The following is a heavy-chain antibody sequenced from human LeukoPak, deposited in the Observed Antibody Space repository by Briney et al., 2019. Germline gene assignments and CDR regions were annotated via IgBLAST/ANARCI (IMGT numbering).Heavy chain of an antibody. CDR2: INHSGST. Sequence: PSETLSLTCAVYGGSFGGYYWSWIRQPPGKGLEWIGEINHSGSTNYNPSLKSRVTISVDTSKNQFSLKLSSVTAADTAVYYCARGRPSFIVVVTAISGWFDPWGQGTLVTVSS. D-gene: IGHD2-21*02. J-gene: IGHJ5*02. CDR1: GGSFGGYY. V-gene: IGHV4-34*01. CDR3: ARGRPSFIVVVTAISGWFDP.